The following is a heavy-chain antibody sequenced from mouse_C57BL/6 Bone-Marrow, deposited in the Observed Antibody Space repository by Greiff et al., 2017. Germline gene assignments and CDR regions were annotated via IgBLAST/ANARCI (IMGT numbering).Heavy chain of an antibody. J-gene: IGHJ3*01. CDR2: IWGGGRT. CDR1: GFSLTSYG. V-gene: IGHV2-9*01. Sequence: QVQLKESGPGLVAPSQSLSITCTVSGFSLTSYGVDWVRQPPGKGLEWLGVIWGGGRTNYNSALMSRLSISKDNSKGQVFLKMNSLQTDDTAMYYCALTGGDAWFAYWGQGTLVTVSA. CDR3: ALTGGDAWFAY. D-gene: IGHD4-1*01.